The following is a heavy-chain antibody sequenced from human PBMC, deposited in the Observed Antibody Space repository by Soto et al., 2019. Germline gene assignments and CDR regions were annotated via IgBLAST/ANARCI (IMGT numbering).Heavy chain of an antibody. V-gene: IGHV4-59*01. J-gene: IGHJ2*01. Sequence: SETLSLTCTVSGGSISSYYWSWTRQPPGKGLEWIGYIYYSGSTNYNPSLKSRVTISVDTSKNQFSLKLSSVTAAATAVYYCARTYYYDSSGPGEFDLWGRGTLVTVFS. CDR1: GGSISSYY. CDR2: IYYSGST. CDR3: ARTYYYDSSGPGEFDL. D-gene: IGHD3-22*01.